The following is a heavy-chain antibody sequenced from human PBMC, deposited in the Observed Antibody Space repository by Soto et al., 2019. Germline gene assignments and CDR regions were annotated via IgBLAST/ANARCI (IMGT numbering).Heavy chain of an antibody. Sequence: ASVKVSCKAPGDTFTSYCINWVRQAPGQGLEWMGVINPHGGSTAYAQKFKGRVTLTRDTSASTVYMEVSSLTSEDTAMYYCARSSGGNFGIIIEGTNWFGPWGQGTLVPVSS. CDR2: INPHGGST. CDR3: ARSSGGNFGIIIEGTNWFGP. CDR1: GDTFTSYC. V-gene: IGHV1-46*01. D-gene: IGHD1-26*01. J-gene: IGHJ5*02.